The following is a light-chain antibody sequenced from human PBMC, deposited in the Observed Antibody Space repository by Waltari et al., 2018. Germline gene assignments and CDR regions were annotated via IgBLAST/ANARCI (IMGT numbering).Light chain of an antibody. CDR3: SSYISSSTLEL. J-gene: IGLJ2*01. CDR2: DVS. V-gene: IGLV2-14*03. Sequence: QSALTQPASVSGSPGQSIPISCTGTSSDFGSYNYVSWYQQQPGKAPKLMIYDVSNRPSGVSNRFSGSKYGNTASLTISGLQAEDEADYYCSSYISSSTLELFGGGTSLTVL. CDR1: SSDFGSYNY.